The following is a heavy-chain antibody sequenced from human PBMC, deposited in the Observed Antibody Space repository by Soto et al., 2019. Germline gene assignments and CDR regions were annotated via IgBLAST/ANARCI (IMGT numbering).Heavy chain of an antibody. Sequence: EVQLVESGGGLVQPGGSLRLSCAASGFTFSSYSMNWVRQAPGKGLEWVSYISSSSSTIYYADSVKGRCTISRDNAXXSLYLQMNSLRAEDTAVYYCARHPERIAQIGWFDPWGQGTLVTVSS. CDR1: GFTFSSYS. D-gene: IGHD6-13*01. CDR2: ISSSSSTI. J-gene: IGHJ5*02. V-gene: IGHV3-48*01. CDR3: ARHPERIAQIGWFDP.